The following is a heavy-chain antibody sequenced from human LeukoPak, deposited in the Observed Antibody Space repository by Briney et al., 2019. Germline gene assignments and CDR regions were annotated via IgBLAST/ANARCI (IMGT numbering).Heavy chain of an antibody. D-gene: IGHD4-11*01. Sequence: GSRRLSCAAAGFPFSSNYMSWGRRAPGKGLEGVAVIYSGGSTYYAGSVKGRFTISRDNSKTTLYLQMNSLRAEDTAVYYSARDNTAWAVTPIYYHYYMDVWGKGTTVTVSS. V-gene: IGHV3-53*05. J-gene: IGHJ6*03. CDR1: GFPFSSNY. CDR3: ARDNTAWAVTPIYYHYYMDV. CDR2: IYSGGST.